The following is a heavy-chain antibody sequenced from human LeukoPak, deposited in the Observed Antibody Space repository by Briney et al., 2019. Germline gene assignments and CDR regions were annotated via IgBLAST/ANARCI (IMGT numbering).Heavy chain of an antibody. D-gene: IGHD5-24*01. CDR2: FDPEDGET. J-gene: IGHJ4*02. Sequence: ASVKVSCKVSGYTLTELSMHWVRQAPGKGLEWMGGFDPEDGETIYAQKFQGRVTMTTDTSTSTAYMELRSLRSDDTAVYYCARGKMATIPADRAPIDYWGQGTLVTVSS. CDR1: GYTLTELS. CDR3: ARGKMATIPADRAPIDY. V-gene: IGHV1-24*01.